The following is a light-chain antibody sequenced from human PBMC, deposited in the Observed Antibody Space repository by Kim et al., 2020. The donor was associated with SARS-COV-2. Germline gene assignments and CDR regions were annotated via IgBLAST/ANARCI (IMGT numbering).Light chain of an antibody. CDR1: KSGDRY. V-gene: IGLV3-1*01. J-gene: IGLJ3*02. CDR2: QDS. Sequence: SYELTQPPSVSVSPGQTASITCSGDKSGDRYACGYQQKPLQSTVLVLYQDSKRPSGSPERFCCSDSGNTATLTLSGTQAQAEADDYCQAWERSAGVFGGG. CDR3: QAWERSAGV.